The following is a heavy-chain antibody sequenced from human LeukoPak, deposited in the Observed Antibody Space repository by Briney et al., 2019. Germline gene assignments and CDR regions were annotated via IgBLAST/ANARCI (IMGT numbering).Heavy chain of an antibody. Sequence: GGSPRLSCAASGFTFRNYAMSWVRQAPGKGLEWVSVIHSDGSTYYADSVKGRFTISRDNSKNTLYLQMNSLRPEDTGLYFCARERDFDSSLLYWGQGTLVTVSS. V-gene: IGHV3-66*02. CDR1: GFTFRNYA. J-gene: IGHJ4*02. CDR2: IHSDGST. CDR3: ARERDFDSSLLY. D-gene: IGHD3-22*01.